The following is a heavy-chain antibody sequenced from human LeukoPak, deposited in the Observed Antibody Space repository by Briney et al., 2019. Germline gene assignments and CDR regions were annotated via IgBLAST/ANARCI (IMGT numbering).Heavy chain of an antibody. V-gene: IGHV3-23*01. CDR3: ARDARLVAFDN. D-gene: IGHD5-12*01. CDR2: ITGGGDTT. CDR1: GFTFSTYG. Sequence: GGSLRLSCAASGFTFSTYGTNWVRQAPGKGLEWVSGITGGGDTTFYADSVKGRFTISRDNPKNTLYLQMNSLRADDTAVYYCARDARLVAFDNWGQGTLVTVSS. J-gene: IGHJ4*02.